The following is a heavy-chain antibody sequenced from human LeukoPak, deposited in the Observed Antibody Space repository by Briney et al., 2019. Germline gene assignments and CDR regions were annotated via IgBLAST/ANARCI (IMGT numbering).Heavy chain of an antibody. CDR1: GVSFSGYY. J-gene: IGHJ5*02. CDR2: INHSGST. D-gene: IGHD6-13*01. V-gene: IGHV4-34*01. Sequence: SETLSLTCAVYGVSFSGYYWSWIRQPPGKGLEWIGEINHSGSTNYNPSLKSRVTTSVDTSKNQFSLKLRSVTAADTAVYYCARKGPAAGLSRWFDPWGQGTLVTVSS. CDR3: ARKGPAAGLSRWFDP.